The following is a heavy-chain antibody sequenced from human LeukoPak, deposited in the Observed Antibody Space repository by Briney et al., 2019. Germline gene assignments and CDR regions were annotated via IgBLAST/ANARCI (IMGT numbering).Heavy chain of an antibody. J-gene: IGHJ3*02. V-gene: IGHV3-21*04. CDR3: AKFKMATITVDAFDI. CDR2: ISSSSSYI. Sequence: PGGSLRLSCAASGFTFSSYSMNWVRQAPGKGLEWVSSISSSSSYIYYADSVKGRFTISRDNAKNSLYLQMNSLRAEDTAVYYCAKFKMATITVDAFDIWGQGTMVTVSS. D-gene: IGHD5-24*01. CDR1: GFTFSSYS.